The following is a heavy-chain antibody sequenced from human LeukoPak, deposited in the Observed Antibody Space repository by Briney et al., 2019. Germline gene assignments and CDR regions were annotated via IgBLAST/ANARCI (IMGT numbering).Heavy chain of an antibody. V-gene: IGHV3-30*18. D-gene: IGHD4-17*01. CDR2: ISYDGSNK. Sequence: GRSLRLSCAASGFTFSSYGMHWVRQAPGKGLEWVAVISYDGSNKYYADSVKGRFTISRDNSKNTLYLQMNRLRAEDTAVYYCAKVLQLYGDFDYWGQGTLVTVSS. J-gene: IGHJ4*02. CDR3: AKVLQLYGDFDY. CDR1: GFTFSSYG.